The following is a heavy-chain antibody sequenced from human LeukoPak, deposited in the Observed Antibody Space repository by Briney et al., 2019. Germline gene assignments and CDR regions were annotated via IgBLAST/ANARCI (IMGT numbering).Heavy chain of an antibody. CDR1: GFTFSSYA. V-gene: IGHV3-30*16. CDR3: ARGDYYYYYMDV. Sequence: PGGSLRLSCAASGFTFSSYAMHWVRQAPGKGLEWVAVISYDGSNKYYADSVKGRFTISRDNSKNTLYLQMNSLRAEDTAVYYCARGDYYYYYMDVWGKGTTVTVSS. J-gene: IGHJ6*03. CDR2: ISYDGSNK.